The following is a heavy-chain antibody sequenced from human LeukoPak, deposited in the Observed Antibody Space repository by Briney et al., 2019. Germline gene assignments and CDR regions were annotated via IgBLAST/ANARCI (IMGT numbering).Heavy chain of an antibody. J-gene: IGHJ4*02. Sequence: ASVKVSCKSSGYTFTRYYMHWVRQAPAQGLEWVGWINPNSGGTNYAQKFQGRVTMSRDTSISTAYMERSRLRSDDTAVYYCARGVDLYRNYFDYWGQGTPVTVSS. CDR2: INPNSGGT. CDR1: GYTFTRYY. CDR3: ARGVDLYRNYFDY. V-gene: IGHV1-2*02. D-gene: IGHD3-10*01.